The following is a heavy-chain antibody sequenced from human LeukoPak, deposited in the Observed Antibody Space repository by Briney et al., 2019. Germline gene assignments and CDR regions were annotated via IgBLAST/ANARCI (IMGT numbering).Heavy chain of an antibody. Sequence: GGSLRLSCTASGFTFGDYAMSWVRQAPGKGLEWVGFIRSKAYGGTTEYAASVKGRFTISRDDSKSIAYLQMNSLKTEDTAVYYCTLEYSSSSAFGYWGQGTLVTVSS. CDR2: IRSKAYGGTT. V-gene: IGHV3-49*04. CDR3: TLEYSSSSAFGY. J-gene: IGHJ4*02. CDR1: GFTFGDYA. D-gene: IGHD6-6*01.